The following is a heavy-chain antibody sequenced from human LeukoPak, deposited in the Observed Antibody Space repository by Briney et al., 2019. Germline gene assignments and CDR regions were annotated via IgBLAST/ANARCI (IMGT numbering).Heavy chain of an antibody. Sequence: GGSLRLSCAASGFTFDDYGMSWVRQAPGKGLEWVSGINWNGGSTVYADSVKGRFTISRDNAKNSLYLQMNSLRAEDTALYYCARGRSYYDFWSGYHGDTETYYYYYYYMDVWGKGTTVTISS. CDR1: GFTFDDYG. CDR2: INWNGGST. CDR3: ARGRSYYDFWSGYHGDTETYYYYYYYMDV. J-gene: IGHJ6*03. D-gene: IGHD3-3*01. V-gene: IGHV3-20*04.